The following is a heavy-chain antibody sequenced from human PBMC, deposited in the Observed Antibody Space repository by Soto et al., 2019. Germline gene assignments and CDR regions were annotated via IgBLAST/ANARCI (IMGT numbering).Heavy chain of an antibody. Sequence: SEILSLTCIVSDDSIISHYWNWIRQPPGKGLEWIGDTYKSGNTNYNPSLKSRVAISLDTSKSQFSLKLNSVTAADTAVYYCAKDLYYDSLAAFDIWGQGTMVTVSS. D-gene: IGHD3-22*01. CDR2: TYKSGNT. V-gene: IGHV4-59*11. CDR1: DDSIISHY. J-gene: IGHJ3*02. CDR3: AKDLYYDSLAAFDI.